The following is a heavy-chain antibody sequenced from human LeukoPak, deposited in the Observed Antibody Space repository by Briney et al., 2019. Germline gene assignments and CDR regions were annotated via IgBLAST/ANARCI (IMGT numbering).Heavy chain of an antibody. CDR1: RFTFSGYW. V-gene: IGHV3-74*01. D-gene: IGHD3-3*01. J-gene: IGHJ6*03. Sequence: GGSLRLSCATSRFTFSGYWMHWVRQGPEKGLELVSRIDNDGHGIIYADSVKGRFSTSRDNAKNTLYLQMNSLRVEDTAVYYCAAGGGWDPSFGVVTHIDAWGKGTTVVVS. CDR2: IDNDGHGI. CDR3: AAGGGWDPSFGVVTHIDA.